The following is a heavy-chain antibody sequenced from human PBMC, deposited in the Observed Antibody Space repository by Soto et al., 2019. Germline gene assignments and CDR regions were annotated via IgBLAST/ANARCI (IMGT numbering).Heavy chain of an antibody. CDR3: ARDSGIGGSFDY. CDR1: GFTFTSYG. CDR2: MWYDGSQK. Sequence: GGSLRLSCATSGFTFTSYGIHWVRQAPGKGLEWVAVMWYDGSQKYYGDSVKGRFTISRDKSKNTVYLQMDSLRAEDTAVYYCARDSGIGGSFDYWGQGTLVTVSS. J-gene: IGHJ4*02. D-gene: IGHD1-26*01. V-gene: IGHV3-33*01.